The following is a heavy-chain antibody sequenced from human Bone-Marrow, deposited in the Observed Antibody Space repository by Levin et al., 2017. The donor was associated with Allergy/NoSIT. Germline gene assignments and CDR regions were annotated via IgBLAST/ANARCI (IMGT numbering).Heavy chain of an antibody. V-gene: IGHV3-48*03. Sequence: GESLKISCVASGFTFSTYDMTWVRQAPGKGLEWVSCMTSTSKTYYRDSVEGRFTISRDNANNSLYLQMNSLRVEDAGVYYCARGCSWHPHWGQGTPVTVSS. CDR2: MTSTSKT. D-gene: IGHD2-15*01. J-gene: IGHJ4*02. CDR1: GFTFSTYD. CDR3: ARGCSWHPH.